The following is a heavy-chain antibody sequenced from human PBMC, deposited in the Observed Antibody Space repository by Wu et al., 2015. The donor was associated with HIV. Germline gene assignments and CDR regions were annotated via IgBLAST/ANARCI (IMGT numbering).Heavy chain of an antibody. V-gene: IGHV4-34*01. CDR3: AKEAGPNFCNTXTSQIGLWPKENNFTSYMDV. Sequence: QVRLEQWGTGLLKPSETLSLTCAVYGASLSDNSWHWIRQTPEKGLEWIGDFDHYKNRNYNTVPPRVESPFRWNSSRTSLHETQLCKSAADTSVYYCAKEAGPNFCNTXTSQIGLWPKENNFTSYMDVWGEG. CDR2: FDHYKNR. CDR1: GASLSDNS. D-gene: IGHD2/OR15-2a*01. J-gene: IGHJ6*03.